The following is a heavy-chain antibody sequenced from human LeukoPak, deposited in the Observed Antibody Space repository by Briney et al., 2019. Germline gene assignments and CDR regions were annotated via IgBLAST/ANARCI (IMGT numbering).Heavy chain of an antibody. CDR1: GYTFTGYY. V-gene: IGHV1-2*02. CDR3: ARGGPSGSSAFSSYFMDV. D-gene: IGHD6-13*01. Sequence: ASVKVSCKASGYTFTGYYMHWVRQAPGQGLEWIGWINPNSGGTNYAQKFQGRVTMTRDTSISTAYMELNRLISDDTAVYYCARGGPSGSSAFSSYFMDVWGKGTTVTVSS. J-gene: IGHJ6*03. CDR2: INPNSGGT.